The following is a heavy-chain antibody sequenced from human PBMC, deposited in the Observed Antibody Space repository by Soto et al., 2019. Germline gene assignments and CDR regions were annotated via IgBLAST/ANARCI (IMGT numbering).Heavy chain of an antibody. D-gene: IGHD3-10*01. CDR2: IIPIFGTA. V-gene: IGHV1-69*01. Sequence: ASVKVSCKASGGTFSSYAISWVRQAPGQGLEWMGGIIPIFGTANYAQKFQGRVTITADESTSTAYMELSSLRSEDTAVYYCARDYEGVPGAFDIWGQGTMVTVSS. CDR1: GGTFSSYA. J-gene: IGHJ3*02. CDR3: ARDYEGVPGAFDI.